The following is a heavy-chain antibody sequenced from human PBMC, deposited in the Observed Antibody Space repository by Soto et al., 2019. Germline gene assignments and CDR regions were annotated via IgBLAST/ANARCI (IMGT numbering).Heavy chain of an antibody. J-gene: IGHJ4*02. CDR2: IIPILGIA. CDR1: GGTFSSYT. V-gene: IGHV1-69*02. Sequence: QVQLVQSGAEVKKPGSSVKVSCKASGGTFSSYTISWVRQAPGQGLEWMGRIIPILGIANYAQKFQGRVTITADKSTSTAYMELSSLRSEDTAVYYCARGRGYCSGGSLCPFDYWGQGTLVTVSS. D-gene: IGHD2-15*01. CDR3: ARGRGYCSGGSLCPFDY.